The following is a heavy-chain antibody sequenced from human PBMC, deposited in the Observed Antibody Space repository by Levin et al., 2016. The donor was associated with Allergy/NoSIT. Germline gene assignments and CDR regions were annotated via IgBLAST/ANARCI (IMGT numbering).Heavy chain of an antibody. J-gene: IGHJ4*02. V-gene: IGHV3-23*01. Sequence: GESLKISCAASGFTFSSYAMSWVRQAPGKGLEWVSAISGSGGSTYYADSVKGRFTISRDNSKNTLYLQMNSLRAEDTAVYYCAKCLRKDAPGYYFDYWGQGTLVTVSS. CDR2: ISGSGGST. D-gene: IGHD2-15*01. CDR3: AKCLRKDAPGYYFDY. CDR1: GFTFSSYA.